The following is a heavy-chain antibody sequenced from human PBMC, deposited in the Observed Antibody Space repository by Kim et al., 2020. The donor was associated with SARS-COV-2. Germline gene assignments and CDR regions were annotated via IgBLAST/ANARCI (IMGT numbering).Heavy chain of an antibody. Sequence: SETLSLTCTVSGGSISSSSYYWGWIRQPPGKGVEWIGSIYYSGSTYYNPSLKSRVTISVDTSKNQFSLKLRSWTGAEPAVYYCARGWGVATIRAFDIWG. J-gene: IGHJ3*02. CDR3: ARGWGVATIRAFDI. CDR2: IYYSGST. CDR1: GGSISSSSYY. V-gene: IGHV4-39*01. D-gene: IGHD5-12*01.